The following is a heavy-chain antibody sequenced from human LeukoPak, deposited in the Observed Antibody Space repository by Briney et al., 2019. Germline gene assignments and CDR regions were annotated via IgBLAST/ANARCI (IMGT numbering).Heavy chain of an antibody. D-gene: IGHD3-10*01. CDR2: IRYDGSNK. V-gene: IGHV3-30*02. Sequence: GGSLRLSCAASGFTFSSYGMHWVRQAPGKGLEWVAFIRYDGSNKYYADSVKGRFTISRDNSKNTLYLQMNSLRAEDTAVYYCAKELEDTMVRGVIITGTLSYWGQGTLVTVSS. CDR1: GFTFSSYG. CDR3: AKELEDTMVRGVIITGTLSY. J-gene: IGHJ4*02.